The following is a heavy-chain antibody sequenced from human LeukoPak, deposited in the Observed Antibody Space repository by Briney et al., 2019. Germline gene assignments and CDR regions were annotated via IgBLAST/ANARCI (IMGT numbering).Heavy chain of an antibody. CDR2: INPNSGGT. J-gene: IGHJ5*02. CDR3: ARDRVVPAAGNWFDP. Sequence: ASVKVSCKASGYTFTGYYMHWVRQAPGQGLERMGWINPNSGGTNYAQKFQGRVTMTRDTSISTAYMELSRLRSDDTAVYYCARDRVVPAAGNWFDPWGQGTLVTVSS. CDR1: GYTFTGYY. V-gene: IGHV1-2*02. D-gene: IGHD2-2*01.